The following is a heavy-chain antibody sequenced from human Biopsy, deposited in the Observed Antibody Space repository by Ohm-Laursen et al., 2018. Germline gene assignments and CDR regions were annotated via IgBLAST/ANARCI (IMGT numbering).Heavy chain of an antibody. Sequence: TLSLNCIVSGVSINGGRYYWNWIRHHPGKGLEWIGNIFYSANTYYNPSLKSRVTISVDTSKNQFSLKLSSVTAADTAVYYCARLGSGDYFPTFFDFWGQGALVTVSS. D-gene: IGHD5-12*01. CDR2: IFYSANT. CDR1: GVSINGGRYY. V-gene: IGHV4-31*03. J-gene: IGHJ4*02. CDR3: ARLGSGDYFPTFFDF.